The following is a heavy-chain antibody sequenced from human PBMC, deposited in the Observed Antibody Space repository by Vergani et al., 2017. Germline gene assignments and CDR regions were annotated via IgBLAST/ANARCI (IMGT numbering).Heavy chain of an antibody. J-gene: IGHJ4*02. CDR1: GFTFSSYG. Sequence: QVQLVESGGGVVQPGRSLRLSCAASGFTFSSYGMHWVRQAPGKGLEWVAVISYDGSNKYYADSVKGRFTISRDNSKNTLYLQMNSLRAEDTAVYYCAKVSQGTMIVGGYFDYWGQGTLVTVSS. CDR2: ISYDGSNK. V-gene: IGHV3-30*18. CDR3: AKVSQGTMIVGGYFDY. D-gene: IGHD3-22*01.